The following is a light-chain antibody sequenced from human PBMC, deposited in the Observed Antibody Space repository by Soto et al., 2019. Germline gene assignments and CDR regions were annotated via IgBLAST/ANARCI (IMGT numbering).Light chain of an antibody. J-gene: IGKJ2*01. V-gene: IGKV3-20*01. CDR2: GVS. Sequence: EIVLTQSPGTLSLSPGERATVSCRASQSVSSSYLAWYQQRPGQAPRLLIYGVSSRASGIPDRLSGSGSGTDFTLTISRLEPEDFAVYYCQQYDNSPPMYTFGQGTKLEIK. CDR1: QSVSSSY. CDR3: QQYDNSPPMYT.